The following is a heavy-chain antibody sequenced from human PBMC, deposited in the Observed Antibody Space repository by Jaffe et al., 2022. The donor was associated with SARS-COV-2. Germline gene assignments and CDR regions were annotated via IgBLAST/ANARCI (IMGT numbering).Heavy chain of an antibody. Sequence: EVQLVESGGGLVQPGGSLRLSCSASGFTFSSYDMHWVRQAPGKGLEYVAAISSHGGTTFYADSVKGRFTISRDNSKNTLYFQMSSLRAEDTAVYYCVKNGGLGERRGYYFDCWGQGTLVTVSS. CDR3: VKNGGLGERRGYYFDC. V-gene: IGHV3-64*05. J-gene: IGHJ4*02. D-gene: IGHD3-10*01. CDR1: GFTFSSYD. CDR2: ISSHGGTT.